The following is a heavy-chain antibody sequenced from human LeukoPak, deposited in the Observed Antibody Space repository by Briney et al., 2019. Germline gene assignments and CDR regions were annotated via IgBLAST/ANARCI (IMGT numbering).Heavy chain of an antibody. V-gene: IGHV3-7*01. CDR1: GFTFSSYW. D-gene: IGHD5-12*01. Sequence: GGSLRLSCAASGFTFSSYWMSWVRQAPGKGLERVANIKQDGSEKYYVDSVKGRFTISRDNAKNSLYLQMNSLRAEDTAVYYCARVERYSGYDDYYYYYYMDVWGKGTTVTISS. CDR3: ARVERYSGYDDYYYYYYMDV. J-gene: IGHJ6*03. CDR2: IKQDGSEK.